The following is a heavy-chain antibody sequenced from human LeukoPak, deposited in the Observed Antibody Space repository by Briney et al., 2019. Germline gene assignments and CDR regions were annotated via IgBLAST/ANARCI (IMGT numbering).Heavy chain of an antibody. Sequence: SETLSLTCTVSGGSISSGGYYWSWIRQPPGKGLEWIGYIYHSGSTYYNPSLKSRVTISVDRSKNQFSLKLSSVTAADTAVYYCARTPRLGWFDPWGQGTLVTVSS. CDR3: ARTPRLGWFDP. CDR1: GGSISSGGYY. D-gene: IGHD2-15*01. J-gene: IGHJ5*02. CDR2: IYHSGST. V-gene: IGHV4-30-2*01.